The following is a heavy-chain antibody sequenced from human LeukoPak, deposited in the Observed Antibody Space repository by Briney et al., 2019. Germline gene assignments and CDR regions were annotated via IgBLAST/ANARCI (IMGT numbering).Heavy chain of an antibody. CDR3: TGDVTVTSMDY. CDR2: IRSKAGSYAT. D-gene: IGHD4-17*01. J-gene: IGHJ4*02. CDR1: GFTFSGSA. V-gene: IGHV3-73*01. Sequence: GGSLKLSCVASGFTFSGSAMHWVRQASGKGLEWVARIRSKAGSYATEYAASGKGRFTISREDSKNTAYLQMKSLEDKDMAVYYCTGDVTVTSMDYWGQGTLVTVSS.